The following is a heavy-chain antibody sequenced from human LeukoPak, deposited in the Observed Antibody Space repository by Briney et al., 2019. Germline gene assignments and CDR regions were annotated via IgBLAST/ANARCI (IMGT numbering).Heavy chain of an antibody. Sequence: ASVKVSCKASGYTFTSYYMHWVRQAPGQGLEWMGIINPSGGSTSYAQKFQGRVTMTRDMSTSTVYMELSSLRSEDTAVYYCARGYCTNGVCYLGNYWGQGTLVTVSS. CDR3: ARGYCTNGVCYLGNY. V-gene: IGHV1-46*01. J-gene: IGHJ4*02. CDR1: GYTFTSYY. D-gene: IGHD2-8*01. CDR2: INPSGGST.